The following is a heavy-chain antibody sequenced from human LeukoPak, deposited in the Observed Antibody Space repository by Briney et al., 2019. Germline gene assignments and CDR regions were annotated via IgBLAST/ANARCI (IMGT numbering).Heavy chain of an antibody. CDR1: GGSISSYY. Sequence: SETLSLTCTVSGGSISSYYWSWIRQPPGKGLEWIGYIYYSGSTNYNPSLKSRVTISVDTSKNQFSLKLSSVTAADTAVYYCARVITRWSHFDYWGQGTLVTVSS. J-gene: IGHJ4*02. V-gene: IGHV4-59*01. D-gene: IGHD1-14*01. CDR3: ARVITRWSHFDY. CDR2: IYYSGST.